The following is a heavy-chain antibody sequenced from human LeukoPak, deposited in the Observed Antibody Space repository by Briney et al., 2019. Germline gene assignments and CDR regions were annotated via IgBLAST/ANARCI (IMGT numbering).Heavy chain of an antibody. D-gene: IGHD2-15*01. CDR1: GFTFGDYA. J-gene: IGHJ4*02. Sequence: GGSLRLSCTASGFTFGDYAMSWVRQAPGKGLEWVSFIRSKAYGGTTEYAASVKGRFTISRDDSKSIAYLQMNSLKTEDTAVYYCTRVSLVAASVFFDYWALGTLVTVSS. V-gene: IGHV3-49*04. CDR2: IRSKAYGGTT. CDR3: TRVSLVAASVFFDY.